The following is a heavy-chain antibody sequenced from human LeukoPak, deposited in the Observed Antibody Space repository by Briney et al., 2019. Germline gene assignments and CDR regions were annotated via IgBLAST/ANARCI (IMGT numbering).Heavy chain of an antibody. CDR1: GGTFSSYD. V-gene: IGHV1-8*03. Sequence: GASVKVSCKASGGTFSSYDINWVRQATGQGLEWMGWMNPNSGNTGYAQKFQGRVTITRNTSISTAYMELSSLRSEDTAVYYCARGGPRFDDYRLDYWGQGTLVTVSS. CDR2: MNPNSGNT. CDR3: ARGGPRFDDYRLDY. D-gene: IGHD4-11*01. J-gene: IGHJ4*02.